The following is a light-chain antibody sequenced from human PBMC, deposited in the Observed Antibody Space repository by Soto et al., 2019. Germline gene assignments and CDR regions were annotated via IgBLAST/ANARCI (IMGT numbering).Light chain of an antibody. Sequence: DIQMTQSPSSLSASVGDRVTITCRVSQSISSYLNWYQQKPGKAPKPLIYAASSLQSGVPSRFSGSGSGTDFTLTISSLQPEDFATYYCQQSYSTPLTFGGGTKVDIK. J-gene: IGKJ4*01. V-gene: IGKV1-39*01. CDR3: QQSYSTPLT. CDR1: QSISSY. CDR2: AAS.